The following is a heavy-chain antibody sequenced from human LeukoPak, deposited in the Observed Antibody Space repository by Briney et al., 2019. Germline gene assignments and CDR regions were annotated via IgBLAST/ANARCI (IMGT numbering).Heavy chain of an antibody. J-gene: IGHJ4*02. D-gene: IGHD4-17*01. V-gene: IGHV3-7*01. Sequence: GGSLRLACAADAFTFSSYWTSWVRQAPGKGLEWVATRRQDGRQKYYVDSVRRRFTITRDNAKSSLYLQMNSLGAEDTAVYYCARESGSVTSEVDFDYWGQGTLVTVSS. CDR1: AFTFSSYW. CDR3: ARESGSVTSEVDFDY. CDR2: RRQDGRQK.